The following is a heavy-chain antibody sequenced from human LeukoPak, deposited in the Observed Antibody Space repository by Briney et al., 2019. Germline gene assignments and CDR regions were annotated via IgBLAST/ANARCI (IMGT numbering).Heavy chain of an antibody. CDR3: ARLEGYGDYVGWFDP. D-gene: IGHD4-17*01. J-gene: IGHJ5*02. CDR1: GGSISSSTYY. V-gene: IGHV4-39*01. CDR2: IYYSGST. Sequence: PSETLSLTCSVSGGSISSSTYYWGWIRQPPGKGLEWIGNIYYSGSTYYNPSLKSRVTISVDTSKNQFSLKLSSVTAADTAVYYCARLEGYGDYVGWFDPWGQGTLVTVSS.